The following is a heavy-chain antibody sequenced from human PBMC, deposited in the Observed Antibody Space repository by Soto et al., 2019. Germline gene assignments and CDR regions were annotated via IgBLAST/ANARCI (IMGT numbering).Heavy chain of an antibody. D-gene: IGHD3-16*01. J-gene: IGHJ6*03. CDR2: ISWNSGSI. CDR3: AKDSHTSSWGVMDV. V-gene: IGHV3-9*01. Sequence: EVQLVESGGGLVQPGRSLRLSCAASGFTFDDYAMHWVRQAPGKGLEWVSGISWNSGSIGYADSVKGRFTMSRDNAKNSLYLQMNSLRDEDTALYYCAKDSHTSSWGVMDVWGKGTTVIV. CDR1: GFTFDDYA.